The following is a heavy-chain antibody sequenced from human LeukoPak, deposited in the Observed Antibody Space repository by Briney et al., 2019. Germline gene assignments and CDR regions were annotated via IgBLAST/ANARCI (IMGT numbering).Heavy chain of an antibody. Sequence: PSETLSLTCTVSGGSISSGGYYWSWIRQPPGKGLEWIGYIYHSGSTYYNPSLKSRVTISVDRSKNQFSLKLSSVTAADTAVYYCARERPYCSSTSCQVDYYYYMDVWGKGTTVTVSS. D-gene: IGHD2-2*01. J-gene: IGHJ6*03. V-gene: IGHV4-30-2*01. CDR2: IYHSGST. CDR3: ARERPYCSSTSCQVDYYYYMDV. CDR1: GGSISSGGYY.